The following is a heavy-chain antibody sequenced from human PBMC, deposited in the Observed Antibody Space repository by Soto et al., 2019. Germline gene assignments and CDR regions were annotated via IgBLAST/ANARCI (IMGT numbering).Heavy chain of an antibody. D-gene: IGHD3-22*01. Sequence: GGSLRLSCAASGFTFSSYGMHWVRQAPGKGLEWVAVISYDGSNKYYADSVKGRFTISRDNSKNTLYLQMNSLRAEDTAVYYCAKDGRSSGLDYWGQGTLVTVSS. CDR2: ISYDGSNK. CDR3: AKDGRSSGLDY. J-gene: IGHJ4*02. CDR1: GFTFSSYG. V-gene: IGHV3-30*18.